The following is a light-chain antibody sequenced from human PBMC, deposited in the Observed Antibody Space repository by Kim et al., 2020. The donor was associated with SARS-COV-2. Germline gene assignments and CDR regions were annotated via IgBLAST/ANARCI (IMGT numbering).Light chain of an antibody. CDR3: QQFGSPPYA. J-gene: IGKJ2*01. CDR1: QIVSSDY. V-gene: IGKV3-20*01. CDR2: GAS. Sequence: SPGDSATRSCRASQIVSSDYFVWFQHKLGQAPRLLIYGASNRATGIPDRFSGSGSGRDFTLTISRLEPEDFAVYYCQQFGSPPYAFGQGTKLEI.